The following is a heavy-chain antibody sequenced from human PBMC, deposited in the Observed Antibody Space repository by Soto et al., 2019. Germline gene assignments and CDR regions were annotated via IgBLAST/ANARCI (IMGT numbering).Heavy chain of an antibody. Sequence: SETLSLTCAVYGXSFSGYYWSWIRQPPGKGLEWIGEINHSGSTNYNPSLKSRVTISVDTSKNQFSLKLSSVTAADTAVYYCAGPANIVVVPAAPYYYYGMDVWGQGTTVTVSS. V-gene: IGHV4-34*01. D-gene: IGHD2-2*01. CDR1: GXSFSGYY. CDR2: INHSGST. CDR3: AGPANIVVVPAAPYYYYGMDV. J-gene: IGHJ6*02.